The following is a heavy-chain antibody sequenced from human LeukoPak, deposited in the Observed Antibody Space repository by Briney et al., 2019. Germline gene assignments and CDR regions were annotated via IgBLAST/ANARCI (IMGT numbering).Heavy chain of an antibody. CDR1: GYSFTSYD. Sequence: ASVKVSCKASGYSFTSYDINWVRQATGQGLEWMGWISAYNGNTNYAQKLQGRVTMTTDTSTSTAYMELRSLRSDDTAVYYCARDTEQGLNQWELYFDYWGQGTLVTVSS. CDR3: ARDTEQGLNQWELYFDY. CDR2: ISAYNGNT. J-gene: IGHJ4*02. D-gene: IGHD1-26*01. V-gene: IGHV1-18*01.